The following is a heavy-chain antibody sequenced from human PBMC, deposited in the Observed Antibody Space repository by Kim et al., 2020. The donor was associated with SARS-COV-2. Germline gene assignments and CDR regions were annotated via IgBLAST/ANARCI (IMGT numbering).Heavy chain of an antibody. Sequence: GGSLRLSCDASGFTFDDYTMHWVRQAPGKGLEWVSLITWDSSNTHYVDSVKGRFTISRDNGKNSLYLQMNSLRTEDTALYYCTRDHVVAAIKYAFDIWGQGTMVTVSS. CDR3: TRDHVVAAIKYAFDI. CDR1: GFTFDDYT. D-gene: IGHD5-12*01. J-gene: IGHJ3*02. CDR2: ITWDSSNT. V-gene: IGHV3-43*01.